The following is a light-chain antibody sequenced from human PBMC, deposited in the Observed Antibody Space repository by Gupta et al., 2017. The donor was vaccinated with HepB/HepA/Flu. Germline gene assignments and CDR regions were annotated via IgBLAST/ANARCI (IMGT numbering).Light chain of an antibody. CDR1: QSISTN. V-gene: IGKV3-15*01. CDR3: QQENNWPMT. Sequence: EIVLTQSPATLSVSPGERATLSCRASQSISTNLAWYQQKPGQAPRLLIYGSFTSATGIPARFSGSGSGIEFTLTIISPQSEDFAVYCCQQENNWPMTFGRGTKVEIK. CDR2: GSF. J-gene: IGKJ4*01.